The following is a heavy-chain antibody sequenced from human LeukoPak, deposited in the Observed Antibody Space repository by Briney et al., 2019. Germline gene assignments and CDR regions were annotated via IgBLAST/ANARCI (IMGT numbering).Heavy chain of an antibody. J-gene: IGHJ3*02. V-gene: IGHV3-30*18. CDR3: AKFAYNWNAPDGFDM. D-gene: IGHD1-1*01. CDR1: RFSFSDYD. Sequence: GRSLRLSCRASRFSFSDYDMHWVRQAPGKGVGWVAVISYVGSVKHYADSVRGRFTISRDNSKSTLFLQMNSLRTDDTSVYFCAKFAYNWNAPDGFDMWGQGTMVIVSS. CDR2: ISYVGSVK.